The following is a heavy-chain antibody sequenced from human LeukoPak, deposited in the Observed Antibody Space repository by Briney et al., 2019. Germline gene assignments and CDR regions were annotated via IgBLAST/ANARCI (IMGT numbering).Heavy chain of an antibody. J-gene: IGHJ4*02. CDR3: ARDLGRAVAGFDY. CDR1: GGSISSSNW. V-gene: IGHV4-4*02. D-gene: IGHD6-19*01. Sequence: SETLSLTCAVSGGSISSSNWWSWVRQPPGKGLEWIGEIYHSGSTNYNPSLKSRVTISVDKSKNQFSLKLSSVTAADTAVYYCARDLGRAVAGFDYWGQGTLVTVSS. CDR2: IYHSGST.